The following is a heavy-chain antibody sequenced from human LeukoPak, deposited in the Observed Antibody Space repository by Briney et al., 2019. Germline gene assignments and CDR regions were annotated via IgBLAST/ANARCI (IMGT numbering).Heavy chain of an antibody. D-gene: IGHD6-13*01. J-gene: IGHJ6*02. CDR2: INPSGGST. V-gene: IGHV1-46*01. Sequence: ASVKVSCKASGYTFTSYYMHWVRQAPGQGLEWMGIINPSGGSTSYAQKFQGRVTMTRDTSTSTVYMELSSLRSEDTAVYYCARGTRSSWHYYYYGMDVWGQGTTVTVSS. CDR1: GYTFTSYY. CDR3: ARGTRSSWHYYYYGMDV.